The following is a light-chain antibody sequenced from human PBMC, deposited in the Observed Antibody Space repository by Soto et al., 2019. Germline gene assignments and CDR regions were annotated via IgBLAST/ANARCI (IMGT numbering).Light chain of an antibody. Sequence: EIVMTQSPATLSVSPGERATLSCRASQSVSSNLAWYQQKPGQAPRLLIYGASTRATGIPASFSGSGSGTEFTLTISSLQSEDFAVYYCQQYNNWPLYTFVPGTKLEIK. CDR1: QSVSSN. J-gene: IGKJ2*01. CDR3: QQYNNWPLYT. V-gene: IGKV3-15*01. CDR2: GAS.